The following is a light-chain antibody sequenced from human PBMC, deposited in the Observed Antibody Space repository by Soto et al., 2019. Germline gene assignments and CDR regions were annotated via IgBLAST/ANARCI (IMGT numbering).Light chain of an antibody. CDR1: QSVSSTY. Sequence: EIVLTQSPGTLSLSPGERATLSCRASQSVSSTYLAWYQQKLGQAPRLLVYGTSSRATGIPDRFSGSGSGTDFTLTISRLEPEDFAVYYCQQYGSSRLTFGGGTKVDI. J-gene: IGKJ4*01. V-gene: IGKV3-20*01. CDR2: GTS. CDR3: QQYGSSRLT.